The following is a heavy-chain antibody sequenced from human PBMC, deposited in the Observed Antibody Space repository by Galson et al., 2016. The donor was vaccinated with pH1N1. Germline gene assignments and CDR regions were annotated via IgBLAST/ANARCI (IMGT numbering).Heavy chain of an antibody. V-gene: IGHV6-1*01. CDR3: ARHSPGRAVGVFDC. Sequence: CAISGDSVSSNSAAWNWIRQSPSRGLEWLGRTYYRSKWFYNYAVSVQGRITINPDTSKNQFSLQLNSVTPEDTAVYYCARHSPGRAVGVFDCWGRGTLVTVSS. CDR2: TYYRSKWFY. CDR1: GDSVSSNSAA. J-gene: IGHJ4*02. D-gene: IGHD6-19*01.